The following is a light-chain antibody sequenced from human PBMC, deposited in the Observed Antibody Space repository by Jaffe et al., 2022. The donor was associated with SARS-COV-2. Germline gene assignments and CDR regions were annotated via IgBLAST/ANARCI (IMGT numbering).Light chain of an antibody. CDR3: QQYGNSPRT. V-gene: IGKV3-20*01. J-gene: IGKJ5*01. Sequence: EIVLTQSPGTLSLSPGERATLACRASQSVSSSSLAWYQQTPGQAPRLLIYGASSRATGIPDRFSGSGSGTDFTLTISRLEPEDFAVYYCQQYGNSPRTFGQGTRLEI. CDR1: QSVSSSS. CDR2: GAS.